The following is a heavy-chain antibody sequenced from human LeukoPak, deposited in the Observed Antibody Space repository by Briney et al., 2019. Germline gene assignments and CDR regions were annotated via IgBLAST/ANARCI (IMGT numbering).Heavy chain of an antibody. CDR1: GGSISSGSCY. CDR3: ARGKRGGWYFDY. CDR2: IYTSGST. D-gene: IGHD6-19*01. V-gene: IGHV4-61*02. J-gene: IGHJ4*02. Sequence: SQTLSLTCTVSGGSISSGSCYWSWIRQPAGKGLEWIGRIYTSGSTNYNPSLKSRVTISVDTSKNQFSLKLSSVTAADTAVYYCARGKRGGWYFDYWGQGTLVTVSS.